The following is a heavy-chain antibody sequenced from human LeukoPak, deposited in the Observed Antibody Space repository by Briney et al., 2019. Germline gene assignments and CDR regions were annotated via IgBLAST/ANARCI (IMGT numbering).Heavy chain of an antibody. D-gene: IGHD3-3*01. CDR2: IYPGDSDT. CDR1: GYSFTSYW. CDR3: ARTAYYDFWSGYPGPQDY. V-gene: IGHV5-51*01. J-gene: IGHJ4*02. Sequence: GESLKISCKGSGYSFTSYWIGWVRQMPGKGLEWMGIIYPGDSDTRYRPSFQGQVTISADKSISTAYLQWSSLKASDTAMCYCARTAYYDFWSGYPGPQDYWGQGTLVTVSS.